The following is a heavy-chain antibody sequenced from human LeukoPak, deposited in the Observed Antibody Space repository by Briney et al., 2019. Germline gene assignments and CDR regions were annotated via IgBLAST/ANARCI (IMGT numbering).Heavy chain of an antibody. J-gene: IGHJ5*02. CDR3: AHRPRDIVVVPAAIPGWFDP. V-gene: IGHV2-5*01. D-gene: IGHD2-2*02. Sequence: SGPTLVKPTQTLTLTCTFSGFSLSTSGVGVGWIRQPPGKALEWLALIYWNDDKRYSPSLKSRLTITKDTSKNQVVLTMTNMDPVDTATYYCAHRPRDIVVVPAAIPGWFDPWGQGTLVTVSS. CDR1: GFSLSTSGVG. CDR2: IYWNDDK.